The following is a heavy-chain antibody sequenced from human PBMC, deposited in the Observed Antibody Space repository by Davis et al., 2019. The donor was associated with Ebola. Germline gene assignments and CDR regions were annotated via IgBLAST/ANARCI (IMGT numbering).Heavy chain of an antibody. V-gene: IGHV4-4*07. CDR3: ARFWDYYDSPRYFDL. CDR2: IYTSGST. Sequence: PSETLSLICTVSGGSISSYYWSWIRQPAGKGLEWIGRIYTSGSTNYNPSLKSRVTMSVDTSKNQFSLKLSSVTAADTAVYYCARFWDYYDSPRYFDLWGRGTLVTVSS. D-gene: IGHD3-22*01. CDR1: GGSISSYY. J-gene: IGHJ2*01.